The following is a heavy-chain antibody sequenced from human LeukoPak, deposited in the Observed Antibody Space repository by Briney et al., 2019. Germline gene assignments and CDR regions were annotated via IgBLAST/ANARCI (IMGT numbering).Heavy chain of an antibody. D-gene: IGHD3-10*01. CDR1: GFTFSNYE. CDR3: ARDRYGSGSRYYYGMDV. CDR2: ISSSGSTI. Sequence: GGSLRLSCAASGFTFSNYEMNWIRQAPGKGLEWVSYISSSGSTIYYADSVKGRFTISRDNAKNSLFLQMNSLRAEDTAVYYCARDRYGSGSRYYYGMDVWGKGTTVTVSS. J-gene: IGHJ6*04. V-gene: IGHV3-48*03.